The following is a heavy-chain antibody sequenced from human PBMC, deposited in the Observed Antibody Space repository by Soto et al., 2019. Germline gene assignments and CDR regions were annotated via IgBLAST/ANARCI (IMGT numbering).Heavy chain of an antibody. Sequence: ASVKVSFKASGYTFTSYGISWVRQAPGQGLEWMGWISAYNGNTNYAQKLQGRVTMTTDTSTSTAYMELRSLRSDDTAVYYCARDQGYSSSWYKDYYYYYMDVWGKGTTVTVSS. D-gene: IGHD6-13*01. CDR2: ISAYNGNT. V-gene: IGHV1-18*01. CDR1: GYTFTSYG. CDR3: ARDQGYSSSWYKDYYYYYMDV. J-gene: IGHJ6*03.